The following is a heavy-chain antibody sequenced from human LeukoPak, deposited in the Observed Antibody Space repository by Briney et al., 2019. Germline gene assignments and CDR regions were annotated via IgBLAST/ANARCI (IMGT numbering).Heavy chain of an antibody. CDR2: IWYDGSNK. D-gene: IGHD6-6*01. V-gene: IGHV3-33*08. CDR1: GFTFSSYW. CDR3: ARDKYSSSSYYFDY. Sequence: PGGSLRLSCAASGFTFSSYWMHWVRQAPGKGLEWVAVIWYDGSNKYYADSVKGRFAISRDNSKNTLYLQMNSLRAEDTAVYYCARDKYSSSSYYFDYWGQGTLVTVSS. J-gene: IGHJ4*02.